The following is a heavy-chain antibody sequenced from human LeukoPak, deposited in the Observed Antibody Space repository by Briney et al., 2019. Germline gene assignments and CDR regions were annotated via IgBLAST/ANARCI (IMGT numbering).Heavy chain of an antibody. CDR2: ISAYNGNT. CDR3: AILSRYSSSSGEDY. D-gene: IGHD6-6*01. Sequence: GASVKVSCKASGYTFTSYGISWVRQAHGQGIEWMGWISAYNGNTNYAQKLQGRVTMTTDTSTSTAYMELRSLRSDDTAVYYCAILSRYSSSSGEDYWGQGTLVTVSS. CDR1: GYTFTSYG. J-gene: IGHJ4*02. V-gene: IGHV1-18*01.